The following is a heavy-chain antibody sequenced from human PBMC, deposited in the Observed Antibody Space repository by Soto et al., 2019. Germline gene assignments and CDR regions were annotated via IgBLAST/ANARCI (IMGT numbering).Heavy chain of an antibody. CDR1: GGSISSSSYY. CDR2: IYYSGST. CDR3: ARRLYVDSSGFEGGSMDV. Sequence: SETLSLTCTVSGGSISSSSYYWGWIRQPPGKGLEWIGSIYYSGSTYYNPSLKSRATISVDTSKNQFSLKLSSVTAADTAVYYCARRLYVDSSGFEGGSMDVWGQGTTVTVSS. D-gene: IGHD3-22*01. J-gene: IGHJ6*02. V-gene: IGHV4-39*01.